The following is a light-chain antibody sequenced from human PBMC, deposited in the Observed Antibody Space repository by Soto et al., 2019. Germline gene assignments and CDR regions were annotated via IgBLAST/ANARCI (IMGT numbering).Light chain of an antibody. CDR2: EVS. Sequence: QSALTQPPSASGSPGQSVTISCTGTSSDVGGYNYVSWYQQHPGKAPKLMIYEVSKRPSGVPDRFSGSKSGNTASLTVSGLQAEDEDDYYCSSYAGSVDVFGTGTKLTVL. CDR3: SSYAGSVDV. V-gene: IGLV2-8*01. CDR1: SSDVGGYNY. J-gene: IGLJ1*01.